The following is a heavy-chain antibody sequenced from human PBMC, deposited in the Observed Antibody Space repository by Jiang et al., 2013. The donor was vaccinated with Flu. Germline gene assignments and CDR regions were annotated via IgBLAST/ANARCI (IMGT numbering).Heavy chain of an antibody. J-gene: IGHJ5*02. CDR1: GYTFTGYY. V-gene: IGHV1-2*02. CDR3: ARDTGYCSGGSCYPNWFDP. D-gene: IGHD2-15*01. Sequence: SGAEVKKPGASVKVSCKTSGYTFTGYYMHWVRQAPGQGLEWMGWINPNSGGANYAQKFQGRVTMTRDTSINTAYMELSRLTSDDTAVYYCARDTGYCSGGSCYPNWFDPWGQGTLVTVSS. CDR2: INPNSGGA.